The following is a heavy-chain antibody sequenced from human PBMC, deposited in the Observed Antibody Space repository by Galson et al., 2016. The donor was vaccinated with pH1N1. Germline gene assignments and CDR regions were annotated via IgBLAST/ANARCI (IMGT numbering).Heavy chain of an antibody. D-gene: IGHD2-2*01. CDR3: ARAIGAAASL. CDR2: IGQELSKI. V-gene: IGHV3-7*04. CDR1: GVSISTYW. J-gene: IGHJ1*01. Sequence: SLRLSCAASGVSISTYWITWVRQDPGKGLEWVANIGQELSKIYYVDTVKGRFTISRDKTKNSLSLQMNSMRREDTAVYYCARAIGAAASLWGQGTLVTVPS.